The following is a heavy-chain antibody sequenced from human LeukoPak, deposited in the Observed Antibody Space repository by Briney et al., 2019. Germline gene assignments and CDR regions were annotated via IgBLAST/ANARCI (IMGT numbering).Heavy chain of an antibody. D-gene: IGHD3-22*01. CDR1: GFTFNSHY. J-gene: IGHJ4*02. CDR2: IKKDGSER. Sequence: GGSLRLSCAASGFTFNSHYMSWVRQAPGKGLEWVANIKKDGSERNYVDSVKGRFTISRDNAKKSLYLQMNSLRAEDTGVYYCARVRSSGSPLDYWGQGTLVTVSS. CDR3: ARVRSSGSPLDY. V-gene: IGHV3-7*03.